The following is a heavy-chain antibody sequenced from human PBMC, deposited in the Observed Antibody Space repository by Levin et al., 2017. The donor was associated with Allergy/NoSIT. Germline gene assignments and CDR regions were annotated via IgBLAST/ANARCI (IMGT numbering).Heavy chain of an antibody. CDR2: ISDDGSSE. J-gene: IGHJ4*02. V-gene: IGHV3-30-3*01. D-gene: IGHD1-1*01. CDR3: VREIAEEGT. CDR1: GFTFSPYA. Sequence: SCAASGFTFSPYALPWVRQAPGQGLEWVGVISDDGSSEFYIDSVKGRFTISRDNSKNRLYLQMDSLRAEDTALYYCVREIAEEGTWGQGTLVIVSS.